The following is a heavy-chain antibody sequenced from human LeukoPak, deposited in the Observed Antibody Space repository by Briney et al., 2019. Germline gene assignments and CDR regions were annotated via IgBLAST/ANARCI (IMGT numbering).Heavy chain of an antibody. CDR2: ISYDGSNK. CDR3: AKDQAGNDAFDI. Sequence: GGSLRLSCAASGFTFSSYEMNWVRQAPGKGREWVAVISYDGSNKYYADSVKGRFTISRDNSKNTLYLQMNSLRAEDTAVYYCAKDQAGNDAFDIWGQGTMVTVSS. J-gene: IGHJ3*02. CDR1: GFTFSSYE. V-gene: IGHV3-30*18. D-gene: IGHD6-13*01.